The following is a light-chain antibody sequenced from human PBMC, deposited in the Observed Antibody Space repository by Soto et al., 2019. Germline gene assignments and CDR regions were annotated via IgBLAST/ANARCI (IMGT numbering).Light chain of an antibody. CDR2: GAS. J-gene: IGKJ1*01. V-gene: IGKV3-20*01. CDR1: QSVSRSD. Sequence: ENGLNQSPGTMSLSPGERDTLSCRASQSVSRSDLAWYQQKPGQAPRLLIYGASSRATGIPDRFSGSGSGIDFTLTISRLEPEDFAVYYCHHYGSSRTFGQGTKVEIK. CDR3: HHYGSSRT.